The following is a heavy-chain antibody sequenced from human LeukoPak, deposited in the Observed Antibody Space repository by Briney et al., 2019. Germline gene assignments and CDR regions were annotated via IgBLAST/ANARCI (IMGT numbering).Heavy chain of an antibody. CDR3: ARDCSGGSCYRAGST. J-gene: IGHJ4*02. D-gene: IGHD2-15*01. CDR1: GFTFSSYA. Sequence: GSLRLSCAASGFTFSSYAMSWVRQAPGKGLEWVSSISSSSSYIYYADSVKGRFTISRDNAKNSLYLQMNSLRAEDTAVYYCARDCSGGSCYRAGSTWGQGTLVTVSS. V-gene: IGHV3-21*01. CDR2: ISSSSSYI.